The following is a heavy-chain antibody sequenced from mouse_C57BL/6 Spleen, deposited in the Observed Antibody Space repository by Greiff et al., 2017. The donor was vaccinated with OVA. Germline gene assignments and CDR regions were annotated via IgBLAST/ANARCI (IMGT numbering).Heavy chain of an antibody. D-gene: IGHD1-1*01. CDR1: GFSLSTFGMG. CDR3: ARINYYGSSYDYAMDY. CDR2: IWWDDDK. J-gene: IGHJ4*01. Sequence: QVTLKESGPGILQPSQTLSLTCSFSGFSLSTFGMGVGWIRQPSGKGLDWLAHIWWDDDKYYNPALKSRLTISTDTSKNQVFLKIANVDTADTATYYCARINYYGSSYDYAMDYWGQGTSVTVSS. V-gene: IGHV8-8*01.